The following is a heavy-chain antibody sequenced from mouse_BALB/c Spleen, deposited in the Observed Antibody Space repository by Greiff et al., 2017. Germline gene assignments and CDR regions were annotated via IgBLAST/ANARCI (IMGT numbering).Heavy chain of an antibody. D-gene: IGHD2-9*01. CDR1: GFTFSSYG. CDR3: ASPPYYGYDDGDAMDY. CDR2: ISSGGSYT. V-gene: IGHV5-6*01. Sequence: EVNLVESGGDLVKPGGSLKLSCAASGFTFSSYGMSWVRQTPDKRLEWVATISSGGSYTYYPDSVKGRFTISRDNAKNTLYLQMSSLKSEDTAMYYCASPPYYGYDDGDAMDYWGQGTSVTVSS. J-gene: IGHJ4*01.